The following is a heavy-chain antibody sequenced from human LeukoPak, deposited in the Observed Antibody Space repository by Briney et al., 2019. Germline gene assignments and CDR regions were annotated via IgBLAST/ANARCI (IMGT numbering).Heavy chain of an antibody. J-gene: IGHJ4*02. V-gene: IGHV4-34*01. D-gene: IGHD3-10*01. CDR3: ARVGFAPVDY. CDR2: INHSGST. Sequence: SETLSLTCAVYGGSFSGYYWSWIRQPPGMGLEWIGEINHSGSTNYNPSLKSRVTISVDTSKNQFSLKLSSVTAADTAVYYCARVGFAPVDYWGQGTLVTVSS. CDR1: GGSFSGYY.